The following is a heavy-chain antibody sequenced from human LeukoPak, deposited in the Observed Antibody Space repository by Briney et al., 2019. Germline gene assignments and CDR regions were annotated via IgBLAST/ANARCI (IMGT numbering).Heavy chain of an antibody. CDR3: ARGLMTTVTTADY. V-gene: IGHV3-48*02. J-gene: IGHJ4*02. D-gene: IGHD4-17*01. CDR1: GFTFSSYS. CDR2: ISSSSSTI. Sequence: GGSLRFSCAASGFTFSSYSMNWVRQAPGEGLEWVSYISSSSSTIYYADSVKGRFTISRDNAKNSLYLQMNSLRDEDTAVYYCARGLMTTVTTADYWGQGTLVTVSS.